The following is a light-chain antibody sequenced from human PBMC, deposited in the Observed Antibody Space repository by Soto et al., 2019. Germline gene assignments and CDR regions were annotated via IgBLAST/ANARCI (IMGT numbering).Light chain of an antibody. Sequence: EIVMTQSPATLSVSPGERATLSCRASQSVSSNLAWYQQKPGQAPRLLIYGASARVTGIPARFSGSGSGTEFTLTLSSLQSEDFAVYYCQHYNNRPYTFGQGTKVDIK. CDR2: GAS. J-gene: IGKJ2*01. V-gene: IGKV3-15*01. CDR3: QHYNNRPYT. CDR1: QSVSSN.